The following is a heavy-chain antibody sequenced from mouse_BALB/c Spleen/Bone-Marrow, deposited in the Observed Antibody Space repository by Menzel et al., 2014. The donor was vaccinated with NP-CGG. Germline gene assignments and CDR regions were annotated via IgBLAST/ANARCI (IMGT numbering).Heavy chain of an antibody. CDR1: GFNIXDTY. CDR3: ANYDYGWYFDV. Sequence: EVNVVESGAELVKPGASVKLSCTASGFNIXDTYMHWVKQRPEQGLEWIGRIDPANGNTKYDPKFQGKATITADTSSNTAYLQLSSLTSEDTAVYYCANYDYGWYFDVWGAGTTVTVSS. V-gene: IGHV14-3*02. J-gene: IGHJ1*01. CDR2: IDPANGNT. D-gene: IGHD2-4*01.